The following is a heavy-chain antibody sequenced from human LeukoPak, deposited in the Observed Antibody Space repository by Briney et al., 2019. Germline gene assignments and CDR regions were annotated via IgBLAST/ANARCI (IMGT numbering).Heavy chain of an antibody. D-gene: IGHD3-3*01. J-gene: IGHJ5*02. CDR3: ARALHYDFWSGYYPGWFDP. Sequence: SETLSLTCTVSGGSISSHYWSWIRQPPGKGREWIGYIYYSGSTNYNPSLKSRVTTSVDTSKNQFSLKLSSVTAADTAVYYCARALHYDFWSGYYPGWFDPWGQGTLVTVSS. V-gene: IGHV4-59*11. CDR2: IYYSGST. CDR1: GGSISSHY.